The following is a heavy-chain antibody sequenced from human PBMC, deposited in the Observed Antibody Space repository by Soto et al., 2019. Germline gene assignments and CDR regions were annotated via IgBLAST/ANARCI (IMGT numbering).Heavy chain of an antibody. CDR2: MNPNRGNT. Sequence: QVQLVQSGAEVKKPGASVKVSCRASGYTFTSYDINWVRQATGQGPEWMGWMNPNRGNTGYAQKFQGRVTMPRNTSISTAYMELSSLTSGDSAVYYCVRSTNDYGDRHWGQGTLVTVSS. D-gene: IGHD4-17*01. V-gene: IGHV1-8*01. J-gene: IGHJ4*02. CDR1: GYTFTSYD. CDR3: VRSTNDYGDRH.